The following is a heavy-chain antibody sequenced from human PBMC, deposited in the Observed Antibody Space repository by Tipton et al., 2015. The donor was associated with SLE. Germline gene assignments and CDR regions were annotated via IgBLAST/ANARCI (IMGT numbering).Heavy chain of an antibody. D-gene: IGHD6-6*01. J-gene: IGHJ4*02. Sequence: TLSLTCTVSGGSISSGSYYWSWIRQPAGKGLEWIGYIYTSGSTNYNPSLKSRVTISVDTSKNQFSLKLSSVTAADTAVYYCARGRAARHFDYWGQGTLVTVSS. CDR3: ARGRAARHFDY. V-gene: IGHV4-61*09. CDR2: IYTSGST. CDR1: GGSISSGSYY.